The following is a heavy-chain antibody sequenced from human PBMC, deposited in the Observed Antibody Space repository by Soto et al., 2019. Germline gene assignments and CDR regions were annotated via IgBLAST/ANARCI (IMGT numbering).Heavy chain of an antibody. CDR1: GYTFTSYG. D-gene: IGHD6-19*01. Sequence: ASVKVSCKASGYTFTSYGISWVRQAPGQGLEWMGWISAYNGNTNYAQKLQGRVTMTTDTSTSTAYMELRSLRSDDTAVYYCARDESSGWYPDYFDYWGQGTLVTVSS. J-gene: IGHJ4*02. V-gene: IGHV1-18*01. CDR3: ARDESSGWYPDYFDY. CDR2: ISAYNGNT.